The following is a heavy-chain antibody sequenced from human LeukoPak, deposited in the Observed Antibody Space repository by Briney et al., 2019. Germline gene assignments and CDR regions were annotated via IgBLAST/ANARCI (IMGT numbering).Heavy chain of an antibody. CDR2: INPNSGGT. CDR3: ARDRCEQWLVRHHYCGMDV. Sequence: ASVKVSCKASGYTFTGYYMHWVRQAPGQGLEWMGWINPNSGGTNYAQKFQGRVTMTRDTSISTAYMELSRLRSDDTAVYYCARDRCEQWLVRHHYCGMDVWGQGTTVTVSS. V-gene: IGHV1-2*02. J-gene: IGHJ6*02. CDR1: GYTFTGYY. D-gene: IGHD6-19*01.